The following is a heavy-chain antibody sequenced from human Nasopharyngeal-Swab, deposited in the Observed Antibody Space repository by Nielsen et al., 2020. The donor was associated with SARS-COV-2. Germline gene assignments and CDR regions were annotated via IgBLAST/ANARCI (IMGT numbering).Heavy chain of an antibody. D-gene: IGHD1-26*01. V-gene: IGHV3-23*01. J-gene: IGHJ6*02. Sequence: GESLKISCAASGFTFDDYGMSWVRQAPGKGLEWVSGISASGGSTYYADSVKGRFTISRDSSNNPLYLQMNSLRAEDTAAYYCAKGGRAGATRRYYYGMDVWGQGTTVTVSS. CDR1: GFTFDDYG. CDR3: AKGGRAGATRRYYYGMDV. CDR2: ISASGGST.